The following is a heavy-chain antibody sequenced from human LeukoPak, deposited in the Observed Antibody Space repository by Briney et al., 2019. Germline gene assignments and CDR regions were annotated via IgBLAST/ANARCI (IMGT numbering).Heavy chain of an antibody. CDR3: ARGGRSSTSCQDY. D-gene: IGHD2-2*01. V-gene: IGHV3-30*01. CDR1: GFTLSSYA. CDR2: ISYDGSNK. Sequence: GSLRLSCAASGFTLSSYAMHWVRQAPGKGLEWVAVISYDGSNKYYADSVKGRFTISRDNSKNTLYLQMNSLRAEDTAVYYCARGGRSSTSCQDYWGQGTLVTVSS. J-gene: IGHJ4*02.